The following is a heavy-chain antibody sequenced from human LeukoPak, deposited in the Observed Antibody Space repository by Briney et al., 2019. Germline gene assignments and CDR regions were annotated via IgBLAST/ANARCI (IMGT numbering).Heavy chain of an antibody. D-gene: IGHD5-24*01. CDR1: GGSISSYY. CDR3: AVIGGSRDYFIDY. Sequence: TSETLSLTCTVSGGSISSYYWSWIRQPPGKGLEWIGYIYYSGSTNYNPSLKSRVTISVDTSKNQFSLKLSSVTAADTAVYYCAVIGGSRDYFIDYWGQGTLVTVSS. J-gene: IGHJ4*02. CDR2: IYYSGST. V-gene: IGHV4-59*08.